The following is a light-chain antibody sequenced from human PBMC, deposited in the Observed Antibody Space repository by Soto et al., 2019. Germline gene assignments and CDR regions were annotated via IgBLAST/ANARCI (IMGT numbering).Light chain of an antibody. CDR1: SGNIASNF. CDR2: EDN. V-gene: IGLV6-57*01. J-gene: IGLJ2*01. CDR3: LSYDTANQV. Sequence: NFMLTQPHSVSESPGRTVTISCTRSSGNIASNFVQWLQQRPGSSPTTVIYEDNQRPSGVPDRFSGSIDSSSNSASLTISGLKPEDEADYYCLSYDTANQVFGAGTKLTVL.